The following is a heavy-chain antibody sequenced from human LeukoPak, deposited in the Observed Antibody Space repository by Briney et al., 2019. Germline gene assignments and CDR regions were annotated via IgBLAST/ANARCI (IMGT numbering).Heavy chain of an antibody. D-gene: IGHD5-24*01. CDR1: GGSISSSSYY. J-gene: IGHJ4*02. CDR2: IYYSGST. V-gene: IGHV4-39*01. Sequence: SETLSLTCTVSGGSISSSSYYWGWIRQPPGTGLEWIGSIYYSGSTYYNPSLKSRVTISVDTSKNQFSLKLSSVTAADTAVYYCARLPATIPYFDYWGQGTLVTVSS. CDR3: ARLPATIPYFDY.